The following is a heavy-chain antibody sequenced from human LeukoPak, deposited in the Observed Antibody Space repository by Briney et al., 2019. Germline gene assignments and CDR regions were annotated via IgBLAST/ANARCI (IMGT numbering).Heavy chain of an antibody. J-gene: IGHJ4*02. V-gene: IGHV3-30*04. D-gene: IGHD6-19*01. CDR3: ARGQWLASPFDY. Sequence: PGGSLRLSWAASGFTFSSYAMDWVRQAPGKGLEWVAVISYDGSNKYYADSVKGRFTISRDNSKNTLYLQMNSLRAEDTAVYYCARGQWLASPFDYWGQGTLVTVSS. CDR1: GFTFSSYA. CDR2: ISYDGSNK.